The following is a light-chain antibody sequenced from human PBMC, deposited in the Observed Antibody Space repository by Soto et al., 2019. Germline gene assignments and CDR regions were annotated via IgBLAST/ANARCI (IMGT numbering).Light chain of an antibody. V-gene: IGKV3-15*01. Sequence: EIVITHSPSALSVSPGERATLSCRASQSVSSNLAWYQQKPGQAPRLLIYGASTRATGIPARFSGSGSGTEFTLTISSLQSEDFAVYYCQQYNYWPPITFGQGTRLEI. CDR1: QSVSSN. J-gene: IGKJ5*01. CDR3: QQYNYWPPIT. CDR2: GAS.